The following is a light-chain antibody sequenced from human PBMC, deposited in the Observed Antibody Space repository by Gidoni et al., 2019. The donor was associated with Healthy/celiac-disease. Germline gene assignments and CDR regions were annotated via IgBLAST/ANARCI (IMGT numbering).Light chain of an antibody. Sequence: DIVLTQSPATLALSPGARATLSCRASHSVSSYLALYQQQPGQAPRLPLLDASTRTTGIPARFSGSGSGIDFTLTISSLEPEDGAVYYCQECSNCYSLTFXGXTKVAIK. CDR3: QECSNCYSLT. CDR2: DAS. CDR1: HSVSSY. J-gene: IGKJ4*01. V-gene: IGKV3-11*01.